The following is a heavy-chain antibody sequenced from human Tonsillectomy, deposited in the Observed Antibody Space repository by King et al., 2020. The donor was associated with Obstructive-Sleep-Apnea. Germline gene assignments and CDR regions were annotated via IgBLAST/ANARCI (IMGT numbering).Heavy chain of an antibody. V-gene: IGHV4-4*07. D-gene: IGHD4-17*01. CDR2: IYTRWST. CDR3: SRDWDYGDYFDY. CDR1: GCSISSYY. J-gene: IGHJ4*02. Sequence: QLQESGPGLVKPSETLSLTCTVSGCSISSYYWSWIRQPAGKGLEWIGRIYTRWSTNYNPSLKSRVTMSVDTSKNQFSLKLSSVTAADTAVYWCSRDWDYGDYFDYWGQGTLVTVSS.